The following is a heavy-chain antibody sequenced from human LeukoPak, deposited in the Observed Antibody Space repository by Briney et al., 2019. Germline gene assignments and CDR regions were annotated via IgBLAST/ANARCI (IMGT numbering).Heavy chain of an antibody. J-gene: IGHJ2*01. V-gene: IGHV1-46*03. D-gene: IGHD5-24*01. Sequence: ASVKVSCKASGYTFTSYYMHWVRQAPGQGLEWMGIINPSGGSTSYAQKFQGRVTMTRDTSTSTVYMELSSLGSEDTAVYYCARVTQMAWYFDLWGRGTLVTVSS. CDR1: GYTFTSYY. CDR3: ARVTQMAWYFDL. CDR2: INPSGGST.